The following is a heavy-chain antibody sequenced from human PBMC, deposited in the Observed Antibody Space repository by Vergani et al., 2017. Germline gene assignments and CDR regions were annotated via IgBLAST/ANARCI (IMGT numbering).Heavy chain of an antibody. CDR2: IYYSGST. J-gene: IGHJ6*03. Sequence: QVQLQESGPGLVKPSETLSLTCTVSGGSISSYYWSWIRQPPGKGLEWIGYIYYSGSTNYNPSLKSRVTISVDTSKNQFSLKLSSVTAADTAVYYCARDFHYYYYMDVWGKGTTVTVSS. CDR1: GGSISSYY. CDR3: ARDFHYYYYMDV. V-gene: IGHV4-59*01.